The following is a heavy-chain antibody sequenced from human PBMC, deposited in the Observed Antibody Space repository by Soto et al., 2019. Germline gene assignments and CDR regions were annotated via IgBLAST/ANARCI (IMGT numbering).Heavy chain of an antibody. Sequence: SVKVSCKASGGTFSSYAISWVRQAPGQGLEWMGGIIPIFGTANYAQKFQGRVTITADESTSTAYMELGSLRSEDTAVYYCARCPTYYDFWSGYSYYGMDVWGQGTTVTVSS. V-gene: IGHV1-69*13. CDR2: IIPIFGTA. CDR1: GGTFSSYA. CDR3: ARCPTYYDFWSGYSYYGMDV. D-gene: IGHD3-3*01. J-gene: IGHJ6*02.